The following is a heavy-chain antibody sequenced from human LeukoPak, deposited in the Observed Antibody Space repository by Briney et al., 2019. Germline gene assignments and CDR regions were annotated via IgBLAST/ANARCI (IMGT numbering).Heavy chain of an antibody. V-gene: IGHV1-18*01. Sequence: ASVRVSCKASGYNFRNYGIGWVRQAPRQGLEWMGWITAGNGNTNYAQKVQGRVTMTTDTSTSTAYMELRSLRSDDTAVYFCARDSARGYSYGYNAFDIWGQGTMVTVSS. CDR3: ARDSARGYSYGYNAFDI. D-gene: IGHD5-18*01. CDR1: GYNFRNYG. CDR2: ITAGNGNT. J-gene: IGHJ3*02.